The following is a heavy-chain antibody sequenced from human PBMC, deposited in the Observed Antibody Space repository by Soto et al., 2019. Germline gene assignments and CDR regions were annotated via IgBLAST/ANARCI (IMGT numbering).Heavy chain of an antibody. CDR3: ARAPRSGDCFDY. J-gene: IGHJ4*02. V-gene: IGHV4-59*01. CDR2: IYSGGST. CDR1: SGSMSRYY. Sequence: LSLTCTVSSGSMSRYYWAWIRQPPGKGLEWIGYIYSGGSTFYNPSLQSRVTISVDTARNQFSLRLNSVTAADTAVYYCARAPRSGDCFDYWGQGTLVTVSS. D-gene: IGHD1-26*01.